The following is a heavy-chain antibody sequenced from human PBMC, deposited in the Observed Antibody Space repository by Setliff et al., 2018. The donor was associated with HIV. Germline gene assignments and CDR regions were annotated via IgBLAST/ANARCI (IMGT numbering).Heavy chain of an antibody. Sequence: PGGSLRLSCSASGFTFSSYAMHWVRQAPGKGLEWVAFIRYDGSNKYYVESVKGRFTISRDNSKKTLYLQMNRLRAEDTAVYYCSKGHPDGDPYYFDYWGQGTLVTVSS. J-gene: IGHJ4*02. V-gene: IGHV3-30*02. D-gene: IGHD2-21*02. CDR2: IRYDGSNK. CDR3: SKGHPDGDPYYFDY. CDR1: GFTFSSYA.